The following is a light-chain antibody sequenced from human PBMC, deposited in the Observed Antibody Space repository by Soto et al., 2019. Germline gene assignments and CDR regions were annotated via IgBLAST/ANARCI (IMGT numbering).Light chain of an antibody. Sequence: DIQMTQFPSSLSASVGDRVTITCRASQGIGNSLAWFQQKPGKAPKSLIYGGSSLQSGVPSKFSGSVSGTYFTLTISSLQPEDSATYYCQQYYAYPFTFGPGTKVDVK. CDR2: GGS. CDR3: QQYYAYPFT. V-gene: IGKV1-16*02. CDR1: QGIGNS. J-gene: IGKJ3*01.